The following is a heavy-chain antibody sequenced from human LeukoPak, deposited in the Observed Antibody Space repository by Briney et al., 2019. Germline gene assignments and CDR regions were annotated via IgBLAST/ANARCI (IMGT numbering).Heavy chain of an antibody. V-gene: IGHV3-30*18. CDR2: ISYDGSNK. D-gene: IGHD6-13*01. CDR1: GFTFSSYG. Sequence: GGSLRLSCAASGFTFSSYGMHWVRQAPGKGLEWVAVISYDGSNKYYADSVKGRFTISRDNSKNTLYLQMNSLRAEDTAVYYCAEEFGYSSSWVYYYYYGMDVWGQGTTVTVSS. J-gene: IGHJ6*02. CDR3: AEEFGYSSSWVYYYYYGMDV.